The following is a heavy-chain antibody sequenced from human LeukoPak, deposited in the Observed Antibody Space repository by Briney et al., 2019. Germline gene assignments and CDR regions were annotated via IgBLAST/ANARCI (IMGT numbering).Heavy chain of an antibody. V-gene: IGHV3-53*04. J-gene: IGHJ4*02. CDR3: ARWLRLYYFDY. CDR1: GFTVSSNY. Sequence: GGSLRLSCAASGFTVSSNYMSWVRQAPGKGLEWVSVIYSGGSTYYADSVKGRFTTSRHNSKNTLYLQMNSLRAEDTAVYYCARWLRLYYFDYWGQGTLVTVSS. D-gene: IGHD5-12*01. CDR2: IYSGGST.